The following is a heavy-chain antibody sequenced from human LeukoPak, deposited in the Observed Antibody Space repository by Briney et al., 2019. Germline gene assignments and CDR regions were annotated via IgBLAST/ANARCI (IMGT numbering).Heavy chain of an antibody. V-gene: IGHV1-69*02. CDR3: ARSDVVVPAAYYYYYYYMDV. J-gene: IGHJ6*03. CDR1: GCTFSSYT. D-gene: IGHD2-2*01. Sequence: GASVKVSCKASGCTFSSYTISWVRQAPGQGLEWMGRIIPILGIANYAQKFQGRVTITADKSTSTAYMELSSLRSEDTAVYYCARSDVVVPAAYYYYYYYMDVWGKGTTVTVSS. CDR2: IIPILGIA.